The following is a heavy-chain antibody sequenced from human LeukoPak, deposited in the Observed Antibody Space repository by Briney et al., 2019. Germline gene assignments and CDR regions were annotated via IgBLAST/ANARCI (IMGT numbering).Heavy chain of an antibody. J-gene: IGHJ4*02. CDR3: ARDLRLRGPTGGY. Sequence: PGGSLRLSCAASGFTVSSNYMSWVRQAPGKGLEWVSVIYSGGSTYYADSVKGRFTISRDNAKNSLYLQMNSLRDEDTAVYYCARDLRLRGPTGGYWGQGTLVTVSS. D-gene: IGHD4-17*01. CDR2: IYSGGST. CDR1: GFTVSSNY. V-gene: IGHV3-53*01.